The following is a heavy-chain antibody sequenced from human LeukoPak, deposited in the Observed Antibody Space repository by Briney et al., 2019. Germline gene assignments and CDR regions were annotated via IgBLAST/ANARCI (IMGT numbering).Heavy chain of an antibody. Sequence: GGSLRLSCAASGFTFSSYWMHWVRQAPGKGLVWVSRIKTGGSSTDYADSVKGRFTISRDNAKNTMYLQMNSLRAKDTAVYYCARGVSGTGPDIWGLGTMVTVSS. J-gene: IGHJ3*02. CDR2: IKTGGSST. CDR3: ARGVSGTGPDI. D-gene: IGHD5/OR15-5a*01. V-gene: IGHV3-74*01. CDR1: GFTFSSYW.